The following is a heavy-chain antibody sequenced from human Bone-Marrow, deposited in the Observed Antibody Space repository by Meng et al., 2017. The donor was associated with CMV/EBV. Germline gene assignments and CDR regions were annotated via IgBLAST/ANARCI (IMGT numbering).Heavy chain of an antibody. CDR2: INHSGST. CDR1: GGSFSGYY. V-gene: IGHV4-34*01. CDR3: ARVILPGVFDY. Sequence: GSLRLSCAVYGGSFSGYYWSWIRQPPGKGLEWIGEINHSGSTNYNPSLKSRVTISVDTSKNQFSLKLSSVTAADTAVYYCARVILPGVFDYWAQGTLVTVSS. D-gene: IGHD7-27*01. J-gene: IGHJ4*02.